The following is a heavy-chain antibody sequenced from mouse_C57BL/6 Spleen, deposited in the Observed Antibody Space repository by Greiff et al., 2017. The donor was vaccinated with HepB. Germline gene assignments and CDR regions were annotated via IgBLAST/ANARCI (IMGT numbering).Heavy chain of an antibody. CDR1: GYTFTDYN. J-gene: IGHJ3*01. CDR3: ASGDGYDQAWFAY. Sequence: VQLQQSGPELVKPGASVKMSCKASGYTFTDYNMHWVKQSHGKSLEWIGYINPNNGGTSYNQKFKGKATLTVNKSSSTAYMELRSLTSEDSAVYYCASGDGYDQAWFAYWGQGTLVTVSA. D-gene: IGHD2-2*01. V-gene: IGHV1-22*01. CDR2: INPNNGGT.